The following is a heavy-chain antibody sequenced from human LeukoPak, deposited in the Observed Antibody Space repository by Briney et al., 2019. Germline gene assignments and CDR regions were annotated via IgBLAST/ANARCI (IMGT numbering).Heavy chain of an antibody. CDR1: GFTFSSYG. CDR3: AKDAPDY. V-gene: IGHV3-30*18. CDR2: ISYDGSNK. Sequence: GRSLRLSCAASGFTFSSYGMHWVRQAPGKGLEWVAVISYDGSNKYYADSVKGRFTISRDNSKNTLYLQMNSLRAEDTAVYYCAKDAPDYWGQGTLVTVSS. J-gene: IGHJ4*02.